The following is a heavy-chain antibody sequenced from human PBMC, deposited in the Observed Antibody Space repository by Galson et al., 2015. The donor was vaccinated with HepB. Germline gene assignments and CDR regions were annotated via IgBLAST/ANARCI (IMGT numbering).Heavy chain of an antibody. CDR2: INTDGSTP. CDR3: ARDSNGGFDH. CDR1: GFTLSIYW. J-gene: IGHJ4*02. V-gene: IGHV3-74*01. Sequence: SLRLSCAASGFTLSIYWMNWVRQGPGKGLVWVSRINTDGSTPSYADSVKGRFTISRDNAKNTLYLQMNSLRAEDTAVYYCARDSNGGFDHWGQGTLVTVSS. D-gene: IGHD2-8*01.